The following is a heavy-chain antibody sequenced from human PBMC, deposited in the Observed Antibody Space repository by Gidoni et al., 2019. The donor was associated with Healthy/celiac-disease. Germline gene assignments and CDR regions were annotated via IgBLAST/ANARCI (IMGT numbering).Heavy chain of an antibody. CDR1: GFTFGDYA. D-gene: IGHD3-22*01. CDR2: IRSKAYGGTT. J-gene: IGHJ4*02. CDR3: TRQADYYDSSGYPFYFDY. Sequence: EVQLVESGGGLVQPGRSLRLSCTASGFTFGDYAMSWVRQAPGKGLEWVGFIRSKAYGGTTEYAASVKGRFTISRDDSKSIAYLQMNSLKTEDTAVYYCTRQADYYDSSGYPFYFDYWGQGTLVTVSS. V-gene: IGHV3-49*04.